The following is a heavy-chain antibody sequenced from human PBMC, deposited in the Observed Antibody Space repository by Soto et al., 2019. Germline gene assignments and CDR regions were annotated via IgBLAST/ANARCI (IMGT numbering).Heavy chain of an antibody. CDR3: ARAPGNSYYDYIWGSYRYTTFDY. CDR2: INHNGST. CDR1: GGSFSGYY. Sequence: PSETLSLTCAVYGGSFSGYYWSWIRQPPGKGLEWIGEINHNGSTNYNPSLKSRVTISVDTSKNQFSLKLSSVTAADTAVYYCARAPGNSYYDYIWGSYRYTTFDYWGQGTLVTVSS. V-gene: IGHV4-34*01. J-gene: IGHJ4*02. D-gene: IGHD3-16*02.